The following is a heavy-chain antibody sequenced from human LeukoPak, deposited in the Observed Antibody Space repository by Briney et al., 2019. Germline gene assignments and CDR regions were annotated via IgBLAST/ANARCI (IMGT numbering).Heavy chain of an antibody. V-gene: IGHV3-7*03. CDR1: GFTFSTHW. CDR3: ARWEGGNAPYGY. J-gene: IGHJ4*02. D-gene: IGHD4-23*01. CDR2: IKQDGSEK. Sequence: PGGSLRLSCAASGFTFSTHWMSWVRQAPGKGLEWVANIKQDGSEKYYVDSVKGRFTISRDNAKNSLYLQMNSLRVEDTAVYYCARWEGGNAPYGYWGQGTLVTVSS.